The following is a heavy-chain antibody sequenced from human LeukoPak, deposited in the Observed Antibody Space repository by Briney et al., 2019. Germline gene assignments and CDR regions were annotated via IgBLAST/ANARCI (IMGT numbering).Heavy chain of an antibody. D-gene: IGHD3-10*01. J-gene: IGHJ4*02. CDR1: GGSISSSIYY. CDR2: IYYSGST. Sequence: PSETLSLTCTVSGGSISSSIYYWGWIRQPPGKGLEWIGSIYYSGSTYYNPSLKSRVTISVDTSKNQFSLKLSSVTAADTAVYYCARLTMVRGVHFFAYWGQGTLVTVSS. CDR3: ARLTMVRGVHFFAY. V-gene: IGHV4-39*01.